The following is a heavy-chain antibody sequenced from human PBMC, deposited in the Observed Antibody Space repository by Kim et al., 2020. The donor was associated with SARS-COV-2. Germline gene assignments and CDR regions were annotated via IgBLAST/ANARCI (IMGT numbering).Heavy chain of an antibody. D-gene: IGHD5-12*01. V-gene: IGHV3-64D*09. CDR2: ISANGGSR. CDR3: VILSGLWWSDP. CDR1: GFTFSHYF. Sequence: GGSLRLSCSASGFTFSHYFIHWVRQAPGKGLEYVAAISANGGSRYYADSVQGRFTISRDNSRNTLDLHLSRLGVEDTAVYYRVILSGLWWSDPWGQGT. J-gene: IGHJ5*02.